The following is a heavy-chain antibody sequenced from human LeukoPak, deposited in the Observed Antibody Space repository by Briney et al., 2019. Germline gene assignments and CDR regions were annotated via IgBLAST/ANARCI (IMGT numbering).Heavy chain of an antibody. CDR1: GGSISSYY. V-gene: IGHV3-11*01. J-gene: IGHJ6*03. Sequence: LSLTCTVSGGSISSYYMTWIRQAPGKGLEWVSYISSSGGTIYYADSVKGRFTISRDNAKNSLYLQMNSLRAEDTAVYYCARDHVVVTATATVLYYYYMDVWGKGTTVTVSS. CDR2: ISSSGGTI. D-gene: IGHD2-21*02. CDR3: ARDHVVVTATATVLYYYYMDV.